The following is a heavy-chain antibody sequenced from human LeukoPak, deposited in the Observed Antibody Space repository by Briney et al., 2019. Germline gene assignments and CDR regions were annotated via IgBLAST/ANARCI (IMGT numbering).Heavy chain of an antibody. Sequence: SVKVSCKASGGTFSSYAISWVRQAPGQGLEWMGGIIPIFGTANYAQKFQGRVTITADKSTSTAYMELSSLRSEDTAVYYCARDLSDMITFGGVIVGYFDYWGQGTLVTVSS. CDR3: ARDLSDMITFGGVIVGYFDY. CDR2: IIPIFGTA. J-gene: IGHJ4*02. CDR1: GGTFSSYA. V-gene: IGHV1-69*06. D-gene: IGHD3-16*02.